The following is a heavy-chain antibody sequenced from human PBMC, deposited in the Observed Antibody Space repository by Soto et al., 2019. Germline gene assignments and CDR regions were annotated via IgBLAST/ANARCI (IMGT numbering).Heavy chain of an antibody. CDR1: GASIRSYY. J-gene: IGHJ4*02. CDR2: IYYSGST. Sequence: SETLSLSWTVSGASIRSYYCCWIRQPPGKGLEWIGYIYYSGSTNYNPSLKSRVTISVDTSKNQFSLKLSSVTAADTAVYYCARDDSVAGMNNRGQGTLVTVSS. CDR3: ARDDSVAGMNN. D-gene: IGHD6-19*01. V-gene: IGHV4-59*01.